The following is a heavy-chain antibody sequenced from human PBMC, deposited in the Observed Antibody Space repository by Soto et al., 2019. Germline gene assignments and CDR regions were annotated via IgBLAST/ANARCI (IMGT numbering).Heavy chain of an antibody. Sequence: ASVKVSCKASGYTSTSYDINWVRQATGQGLEWMGWMNPNSGNTGYAQKFQGRVTMTRNTSISTACMELSSLRSEDTAVYYCARFSDYDFWSGYYTPENYYYYMDVWGKGTTVTVSS. D-gene: IGHD3-3*01. CDR1: GYTSTSYD. CDR2: MNPNSGNT. V-gene: IGHV1-8*01. CDR3: ARFSDYDFWSGYYTPENYYYYMDV. J-gene: IGHJ6*03.